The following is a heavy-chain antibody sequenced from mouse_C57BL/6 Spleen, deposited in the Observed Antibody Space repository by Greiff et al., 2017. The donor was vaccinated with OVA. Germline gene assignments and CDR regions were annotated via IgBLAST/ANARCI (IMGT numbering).Heavy chain of an antibody. V-gene: IGHV1-52*01. D-gene: IGHD1-2*01. Sequence: QVQLQQSGAELVRPGSSVKLSCKASGYTFTSYWMHWVKQRPIQGLEWIGNIDPSDSETHYNQKFKDKATLTVDKSSSTAYMQLSSLTSEDSAVYYCARRGTGYRKVDYWGQGTTLTVSS. CDR3: ARRGTGYRKVDY. CDR2: IDPSDSET. CDR1: GYTFTSYW. J-gene: IGHJ2*01.